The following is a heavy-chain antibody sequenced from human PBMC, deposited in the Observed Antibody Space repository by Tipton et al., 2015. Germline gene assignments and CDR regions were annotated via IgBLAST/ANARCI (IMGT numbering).Heavy chain of an antibody. J-gene: IGHJ5*02. Sequence: TLSLTCTVSGGSISSSSYFWGWIRQPPGKGLEWIGSIYYSGSTYHNPSLKSRVTISVDTSKNQFSLKLTSVNAADTAVYYCARGGNNWFDPWGQGTLVTVSS. V-gene: IGHV4-39*07. CDR1: GGSISSSSYF. D-gene: IGHD2-15*01. CDR3: ARGGNNWFDP. CDR2: IYYSGST.